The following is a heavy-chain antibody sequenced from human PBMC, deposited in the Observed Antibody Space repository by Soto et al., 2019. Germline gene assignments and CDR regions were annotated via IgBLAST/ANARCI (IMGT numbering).Heavy chain of an antibody. J-gene: IGHJ6*02. CDR3: ARALTVPPGGYYYGMDV. Sequence: AGGSLRLSCAASGFTFSSYSMNWVRQAPGKGLEWVSSISSSSSYIYYADSVKGRFTISRDNAKNSLYLQMNSLRAEDTAVYYCARALTVPPGGYYYGMDVWGQGTTVTVSS. CDR2: ISSSSSYI. V-gene: IGHV3-21*01. D-gene: IGHD4-4*01. CDR1: GFTFSSYS.